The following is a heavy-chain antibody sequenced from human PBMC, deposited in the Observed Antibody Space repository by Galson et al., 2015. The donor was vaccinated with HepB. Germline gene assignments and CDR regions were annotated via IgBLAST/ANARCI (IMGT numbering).Heavy chain of an antibody. J-gene: IGHJ5*02. Sequence: QSGAEVKKPGESLRISCKGSGYSFTSYWISWVRQMPGKGLEWMGRIDPSDSYTNYSPSFQGHVTISADKSISTAYLQWSSLKASDTAMYYCARHQGYCTNGVCYTVGYNWFDPWGQGTLVTVSS. CDR3: ARHQGYCTNGVCYTVGYNWFDP. D-gene: IGHD2-8*01. V-gene: IGHV5-10-1*01. CDR2: IDPSDSYT. CDR1: GYSFTSYW.